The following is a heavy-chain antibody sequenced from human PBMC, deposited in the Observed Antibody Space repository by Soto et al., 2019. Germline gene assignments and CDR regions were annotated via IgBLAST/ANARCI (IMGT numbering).Heavy chain of an antibody. CDR1: GDSIISTNW. CDR3: ARVRQSCSLTSCYFYP. V-gene: IGHV4-4*02. CDR2: IHPSGTT. Sequence: QVQLQESGPGLVTPWGTLSLTCAVSGDSIISTNWWNWVRQSPGKGLEWIGEIHPSGTTNYNPSLKSRVIISIDESKNQFSLKLTSVTAADTAVYYCARVRQSCSLTSCYFYPWGQGTLVTVSS. D-gene: IGHD2-2*01. J-gene: IGHJ5*02.